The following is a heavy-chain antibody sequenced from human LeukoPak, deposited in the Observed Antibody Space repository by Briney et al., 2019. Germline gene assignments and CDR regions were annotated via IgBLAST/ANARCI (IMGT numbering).Heavy chain of an antibody. J-gene: IGHJ1*01. CDR1: GGSFSGYY. CDR3: ASGPNRALI. Sequence: SETLSLTCAVYGGSFSGYYWSWIRQTPGKGLEWIGEINYSGRTNYNPSLKSRVTISVDTSKNQFSLKLSSVTAADTAVYYCASGPNRALIWGQGILVTVSS. D-gene: IGHD3-10*01. CDR2: INYSGRT. V-gene: IGHV4-34*01.